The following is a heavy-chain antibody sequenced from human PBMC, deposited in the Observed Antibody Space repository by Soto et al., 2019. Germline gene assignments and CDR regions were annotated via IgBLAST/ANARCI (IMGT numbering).Heavy chain of an antibody. V-gene: IGHV3-30*18. J-gene: IGHJ6*02. CDR3: AKDFSHCSGGSCYSHYYCDGGDV. CDR2: ISYDGSNK. Sequence: QVQLVESGGGVVQPGRSLRLSCAASGFTFSSYGMHWVRQAPGKGLEWVAVISYDGSNKYYADSVKGRFTISRDNSKNALYLLMTSLRAEDKAVYYCAKDFSHCSGGSCYSHYYCDGGDVWGQGTTVTVSS. D-gene: IGHD2-15*01. CDR1: GFTFSSYG.